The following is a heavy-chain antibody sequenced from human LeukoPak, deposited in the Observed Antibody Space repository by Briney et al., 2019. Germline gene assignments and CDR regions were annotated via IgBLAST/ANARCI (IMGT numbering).Heavy chain of an antibody. CDR3: AKDPIVVVMTDAFDI. CDR1: GFTFSSYA. J-gene: IGHJ3*02. V-gene: IGHV3-23*01. Sequence: GGSLRLSCAASGFTFSSYAMSWVRQAPGKGLEWVSAISGSGGHTFYADSVKGRFTISRDNSKNTLYLQMNSLRAEDTAVYYCAKDPIVVVMTDAFDIWGQGTMVTVSS. D-gene: IGHD3-22*01. CDR2: ISGSGGHT.